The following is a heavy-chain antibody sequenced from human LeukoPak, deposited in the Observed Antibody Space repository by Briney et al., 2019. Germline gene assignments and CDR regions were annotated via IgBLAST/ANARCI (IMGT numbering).Heavy chain of an antibody. Sequence: PGGSLRLSCAASGCTFSSYWMSWVRQAPGKGLEWVAHIKSDGSEKYYVDSVKGRFTISRDNAKNSLYLQMNSLRAEDTAVYYCARRGRIFGVVIIGYFDYWGQGTLVTVSS. CDR2: IKSDGSEK. CDR1: GCTFSSYW. J-gene: IGHJ4*02. D-gene: IGHD3-3*01. CDR3: ARRGRIFGVVIIGYFDY. V-gene: IGHV3-7*05.